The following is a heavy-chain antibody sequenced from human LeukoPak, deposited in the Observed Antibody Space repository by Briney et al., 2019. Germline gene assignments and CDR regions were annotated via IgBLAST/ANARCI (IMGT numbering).Heavy chain of an antibody. CDR2: INPSGGST. J-gene: IGHJ6*02. D-gene: IGHD6-13*01. CDR3: ARAAAGRAYYHYGMDV. Sequence: ASVKVSCKASGYTFTSYYMHWVRQAPGQGLEWMGIINPSGGSTSYAQKFQGRVTMTRDTSTSTVYMELSSLRSEDTAVYYCARAAAGRAYYHYGMDVWGQGTTVTVSS. V-gene: IGHV1-46*01. CDR1: GYTFTSYY.